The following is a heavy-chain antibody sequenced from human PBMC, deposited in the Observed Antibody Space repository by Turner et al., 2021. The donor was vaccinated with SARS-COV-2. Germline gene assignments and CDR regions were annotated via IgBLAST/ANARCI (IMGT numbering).Heavy chain of an antibody. Sequence: QVQLVASGRGVVQPGGSLRLSCAASGFTFSSYGMHWVRQAPGKGLEWVAVIWYDGSNKYYADSVKGRFTIYKDNSKNTLYLQMNSLRAEDTAVYYCARDGGYSGYAYFDYWGQGTLVTVSS. CDR3: ARDGGYSGYAYFDY. J-gene: IGHJ4*02. V-gene: IGHV3-33*01. CDR2: IWYDGSNK. D-gene: IGHD5-12*01. CDR1: GFTFSSYG.